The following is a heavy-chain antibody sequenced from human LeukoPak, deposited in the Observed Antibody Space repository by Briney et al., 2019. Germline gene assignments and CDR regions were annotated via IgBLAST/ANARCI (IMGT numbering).Heavy chain of an antibody. CDR1: GFTFSNSA. Sequence: SVKVSCKTSGFTFSNSAVQWVRQARGQHLEWIGWIVVGSSNTDYTQKFQERVTITRDMSTGTAYMELTSLTSEDTAVYYCAARPGGYASFDIWGQGTMVTVSS. CDR3: AARPGGYASFDI. V-gene: IGHV1-58*01. CDR2: IVVGSSNT. D-gene: IGHD3-16*01. J-gene: IGHJ3*02.